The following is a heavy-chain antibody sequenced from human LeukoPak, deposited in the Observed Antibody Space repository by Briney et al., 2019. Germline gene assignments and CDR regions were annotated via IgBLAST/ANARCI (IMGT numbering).Heavy chain of an antibody. V-gene: IGHV4-38-2*02. D-gene: IGHD1-1*01. J-gene: IGHJ5*02. Sequence: SETLSLTCTVSAYSISSGYYWGWIRQPPGKGLEWIGTIYYSGSTYYNPSLKSRVTISVDTSKNQFSLKLSSVTAADTAVYYCARVPGGALNWFDPWGQGTLVTVSS. CDR1: AYSISSGYY. CDR2: IYYSGST. CDR3: ARVPGGALNWFDP.